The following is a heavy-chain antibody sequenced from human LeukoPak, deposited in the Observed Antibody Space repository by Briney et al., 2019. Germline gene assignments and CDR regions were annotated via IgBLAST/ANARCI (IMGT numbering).Heavy chain of an antibody. V-gene: IGHV1-18*01. CDR1: GYTFTSYG. CDR3: ARDGPRSSSPSSPNDD. Sequence: ASVKVSCKASGYTFTSYGISWVRQAPGQGLEWMGWISAYNGNTNYAQKLQGRVTMTTDTSTSTAYMELRSLGSDDTAVYYCARDGPRSSSPSSPNDDWGQGTLVTVSS. D-gene: IGHD6-13*01. J-gene: IGHJ4*02. CDR2: ISAYNGNT.